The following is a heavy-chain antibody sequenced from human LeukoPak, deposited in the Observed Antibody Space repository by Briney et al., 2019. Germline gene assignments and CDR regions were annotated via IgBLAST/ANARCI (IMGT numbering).Heavy chain of an antibody. CDR2: ISGNGVGT. D-gene: IGHD3-22*01. CDR1: GFTISRTA. Sequence: PGGSLRFACAASGFTISRTATNWVRQAPGKGLEWVASISGNGVGTYYADSVKGRFNISRDNSKNTPYLQMNSLRTEDTAVYHCAKDANYFDSGSYFIPLHCWGQGTLVTVSS. V-gene: IGHV3-23*01. J-gene: IGHJ1*01. CDR3: AKDANYFDSGSYFIPLHC.